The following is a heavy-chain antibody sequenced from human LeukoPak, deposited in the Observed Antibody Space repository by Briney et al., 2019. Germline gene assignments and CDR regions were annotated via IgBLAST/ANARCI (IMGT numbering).Heavy chain of an antibody. CDR2: ITADGTNK. D-gene: IGHD1-26*01. CDR3: AREVEWELPDY. V-gene: IGHV3-48*03. Sequence: AGGSLRLSCAASGFTFSSYEMNWVRQAPGKGLEWVSHITADGTNKYDADSVKGRFTISRDNAKNSLYLQMNSLRVDDTAIYYCAREVEWELPDYWGQGTLVTVSS. J-gene: IGHJ4*02. CDR1: GFTFSSYE.